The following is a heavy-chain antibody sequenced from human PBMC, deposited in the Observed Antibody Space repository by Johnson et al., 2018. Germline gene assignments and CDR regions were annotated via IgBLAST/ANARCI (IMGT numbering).Heavy chain of an antibody. CDR1: GDSVSSNSAA. V-gene: IGHV6-1*01. CDR3: ASERDPWV. Sequence: QVQLVQSGPGLVKPSQTLSLTCAITGDSVSSNSAAWNWIRQSPSRGLEWLGRTYYRSKWYFNYANSVKSRITINPDTSRNQFSLQLKSVNPEDTAVYYCASERDPWVWGKGTTVTVSS. CDR2: TYYRSKWYF. J-gene: IGHJ6*04.